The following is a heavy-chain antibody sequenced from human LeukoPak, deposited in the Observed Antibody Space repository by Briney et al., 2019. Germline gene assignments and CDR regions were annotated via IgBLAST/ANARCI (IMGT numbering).Heavy chain of an antibody. CDR1: GFTFTNYA. J-gene: IGHJ4*02. CDR2: ISYDGSNK. V-gene: IGHV3-30-3*01. Sequence: GGSLRLSCAASGFTFTNYAMHWVRQAPGKGLEWVAVISYDGSNKYYADSVKGRFTISRDNSKNTLYLQMNSLRAEDTAVYSCAREVPYYHSSGYYDYWGQGTLVTVSS. D-gene: IGHD3-22*01. CDR3: AREVPYYHSSGYYDY.